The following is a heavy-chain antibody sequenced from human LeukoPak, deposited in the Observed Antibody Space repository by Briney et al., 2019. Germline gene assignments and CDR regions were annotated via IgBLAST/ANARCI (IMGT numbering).Heavy chain of an antibody. CDR3: ARRPMIVVVSGGFDY. CDR2: IKQDGSEK. J-gene: IGHJ4*01. Sequence: GGSLRLSCAASGFTFSSYWMSWVRQAPGKGLEWVANIKQDGSEKYYVDSVKGRFTISRDNAKNSLYLQMNSLRAEDTAVYYCARRPMIVVVSGGFDYWDHGTLVTVYS. V-gene: IGHV3-7*01. CDR1: GFTFSSYW. D-gene: IGHD3-22*01.